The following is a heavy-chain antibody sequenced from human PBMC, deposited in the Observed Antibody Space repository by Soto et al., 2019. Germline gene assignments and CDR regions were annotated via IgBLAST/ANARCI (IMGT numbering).Heavy chain of an antibody. Sequence: PSETLSLTCTVSGGSISSGGYYWSWIRQHPGKGLEWIGYIYYSGSTYYNPSLKSRVTISVDTSKNQFSLKLSSVTAADTAVYYCARTPLDYYDSREYFDYWGQGTLVTVSS. J-gene: IGHJ4*02. CDR3: ARTPLDYYDSREYFDY. CDR2: IYYSGST. D-gene: IGHD3-22*01. V-gene: IGHV4-31*03. CDR1: GGSISSGGYY.